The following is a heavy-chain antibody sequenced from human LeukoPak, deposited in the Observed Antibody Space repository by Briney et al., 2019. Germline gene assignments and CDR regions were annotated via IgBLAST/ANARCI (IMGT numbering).Heavy chain of an antibody. CDR1: GFTVSSNY. CDR3: ARTQDYYDSSGYYCPPIYFDY. CDR2: IYSGGST. J-gene: IGHJ4*02. D-gene: IGHD3-22*01. V-gene: IGHV3-66*01. Sequence: GGSLRLSCAASGFTVSSNYMSWVRQAPGKGLEWVSVIYSGGSTYYADSVKGRFTISRDNSKNTLYLQMNSLRAEDTAVYYCARTQDYYDSSGYYCPPIYFDYWGQGTLVTVSS.